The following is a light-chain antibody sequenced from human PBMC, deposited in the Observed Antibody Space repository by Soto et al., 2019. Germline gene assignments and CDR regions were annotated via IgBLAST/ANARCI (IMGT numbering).Light chain of an antibody. CDR1: QSISSY. CDR3: QQGYSTPYT. J-gene: IGKJ2*01. V-gene: IGKV1-39*01. Sequence: DLQMTQSPSSLSASVGDRVTITCRASQSISSYLNWFQQKPGKAPKLLVYAASSLQSGIPSRFSVSATGTDFTLTISSVQPEDCATYYCQQGYSTPYTFGKGTKLEIK. CDR2: AAS.